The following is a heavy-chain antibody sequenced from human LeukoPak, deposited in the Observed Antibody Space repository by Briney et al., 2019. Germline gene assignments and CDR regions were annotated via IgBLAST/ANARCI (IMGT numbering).Heavy chain of an antibody. D-gene: IGHD4-17*01. J-gene: IGHJ5*02. Sequence: PGGSLRLSCAASGFTFSSYAMSWVRQAPGKGLEWVSAISGSGGSTYYADSVEGRFTISRDNSKNTLYLQMNSLRAEDTAVYYCAKDPDYGDYVNWFDPWGQGTLVTVSS. CDR1: GFTFSSYA. CDR3: AKDPDYGDYVNWFDP. CDR2: ISGSGGST. V-gene: IGHV3-23*01.